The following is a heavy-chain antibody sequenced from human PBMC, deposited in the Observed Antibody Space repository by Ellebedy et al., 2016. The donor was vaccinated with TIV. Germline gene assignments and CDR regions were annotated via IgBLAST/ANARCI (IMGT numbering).Heavy chain of an antibody. CDR1: GFNFSEYW. D-gene: IGHD5-18*01. V-gene: IGHV3-7*01. CDR2: IRQDASEK. Sequence: GESLKISCAASGFNFSEYWMTWVRQAPGKGLEYVASIRQDASEKSYADSVKGRFTISRDNAKNSLYLQMGSLRAEDTAVYYCAREVLDTAVMVPFDSWGQGTLVTVSS. J-gene: IGHJ4*02. CDR3: AREVLDTAVMVPFDS.